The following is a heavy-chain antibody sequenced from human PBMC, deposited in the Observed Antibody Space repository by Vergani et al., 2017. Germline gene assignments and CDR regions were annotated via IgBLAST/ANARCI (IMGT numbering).Heavy chain of an antibody. Sequence: QVQLVESGGGVVQPGRSLRLSCTSSGFTFSTYAMHWVRQAPGKGLEWVAIIYYDGSKKYYADSVKGRFTISRDNSRNTLDLLMSSLRAEDTAIYYCVREGSYCGSTNCRNPSYGHYYPMDVRGEGNTVTVSS. CDR2: IYYDGSKK. V-gene: IGHV3-33*01. D-gene: IGHD2-21*01. CDR3: VREGSYCGSTNCRNPSYGHYYPMDV. J-gene: IGHJ6*03. CDR1: GFTFSTYA.